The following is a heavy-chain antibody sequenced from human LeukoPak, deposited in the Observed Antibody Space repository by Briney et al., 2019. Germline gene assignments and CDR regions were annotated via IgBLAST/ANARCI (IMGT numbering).Heavy chain of an antibody. CDR3: AREVVAATGDWFDP. CDR2: INPNSGGT. CDR1: GYTFTGYY. Sequence: GASVKVSCKASGYTFTGYYKHWVRQAPGQGLEWMGWINPNSGGTNYAQKFQGRVTVTRDTSISTAYMELSRLRSDDTAVYYCAREVVAATGDWFDPWGQGTLVTVSS. J-gene: IGHJ5*02. V-gene: IGHV1-2*02. D-gene: IGHD2-15*01.